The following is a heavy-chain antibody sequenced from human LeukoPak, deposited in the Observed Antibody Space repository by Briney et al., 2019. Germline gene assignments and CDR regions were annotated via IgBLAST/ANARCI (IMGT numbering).Heavy chain of an antibody. V-gene: IGHV4-30-4*01. Sequence: PSQTLSLTCTVSGGSISSGDYYWSWIRQPPGKGLEWIGNIYHSGNIYYNPSLRSRVFISADTSKNQFSLKLSSVTAADTAVYYCATRFSVGAALHYWGQGTLVTVSS. CDR1: GGSISSGDYY. CDR3: ATRFSVGAALHY. D-gene: IGHD1-26*01. CDR2: IYHSGNI. J-gene: IGHJ4*02.